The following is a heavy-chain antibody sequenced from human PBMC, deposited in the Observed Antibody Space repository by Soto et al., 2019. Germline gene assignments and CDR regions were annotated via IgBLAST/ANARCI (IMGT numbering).Heavy chain of an antibody. D-gene: IGHD5-18*01. V-gene: IGHV3-23*01. J-gene: IGHJ4*02. CDR2: MSIGDAKT. CDR3: TRWHSYADL. Sequence: EVQLLESGGGLVQPGGSLRLSCAASGFTFSYYSMAWVRQTPEKGLEWVSGMSIGDAKTFYIDSVRGRFTVSRDSVRHTVHLHMPSLSAKHTALYYCTRWHSYADLRAQGTLVSVSS. CDR1: GFTFSYYS.